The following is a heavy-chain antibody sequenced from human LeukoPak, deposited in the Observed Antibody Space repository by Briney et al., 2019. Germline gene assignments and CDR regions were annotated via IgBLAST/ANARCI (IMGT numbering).Heavy chain of an antibody. Sequence: PSETLSLTCTVSGGSISSGSYYWNWIRQPAGRGLEWIGRICTSGSTNYNPSLKSRVTISVDTSKNQFSLKLSSVTAADTAVYYCARHSSGYYYQDPFDIWGQGTMVTVSS. D-gene: IGHD3-22*01. V-gene: IGHV4-61*02. CDR3: ARHSSGYYYQDPFDI. CDR2: ICTSGST. J-gene: IGHJ3*02. CDR1: GGSISSGSYY.